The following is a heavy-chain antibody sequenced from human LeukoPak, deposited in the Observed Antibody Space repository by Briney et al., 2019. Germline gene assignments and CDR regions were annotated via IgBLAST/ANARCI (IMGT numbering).Heavy chain of an antibody. V-gene: IGHV3-30-3*01. D-gene: IGHD2-15*01. Sequence: GRSLRLSCAASGFTFSSYAMHWVRQAPGKGLEWVAVISYDGSNKYYADSVKGRFTISGDNSKNTLYLQMNSLRAEDTAVYYCASTQDLNYWGQGTLVTVSS. CDR3: ASTQDLNY. CDR1: GFTFSSYA. CDR2: ISYDGSNK. J-gene: IGHJ4*02.